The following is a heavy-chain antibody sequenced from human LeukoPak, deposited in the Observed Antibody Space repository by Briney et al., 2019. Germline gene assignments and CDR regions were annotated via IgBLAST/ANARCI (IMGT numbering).Heavy chain of an antibody. V-gene: IGHV4-31*03. CDR2: IYYIGST. CDR3: ARDCFVSYYDSSGYYVGYYYGMDV. D-gene: IGHD3-22*01. J-gene: IGHJ6*02. CDR1: GGSISSGGYY. Sequence: PSETLSLTCTVSGGSISSGGYYWSWIRQHPGKGLEWIGYIYYIGSTYYNPSLKSRVTISVDTSKNQFSLKLSSVTAADTAVYYCARDCFVSYYDSSGYYVGYYYGMDVWGQGTTVTVSS.